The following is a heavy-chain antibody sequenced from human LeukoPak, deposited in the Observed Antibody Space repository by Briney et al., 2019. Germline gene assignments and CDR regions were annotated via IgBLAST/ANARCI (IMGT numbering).Heavy chain of an antibody. V-gene: IGHV3-7*03. CDR2: VNRDGSET. CDR1: GFALSSHW. J-gene: IGHJ6*02. CDR3: ARNNGMDV. Sequence: GGSLRLSCAASGFALSSHWMTWVRQVPGRGPEWVANVNRDGSETYYLDSVKGRFTISKDNAKNSLYLQMNSLRAEDTALYHCARNNGMDVWGQGTTVTISS.